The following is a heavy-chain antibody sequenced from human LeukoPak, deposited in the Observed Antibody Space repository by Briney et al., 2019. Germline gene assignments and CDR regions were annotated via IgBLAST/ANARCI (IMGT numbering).Heavy chain of an antibody. J-gene: IGHJ4*02. CDR3: NSLSGSYFY. CDR1: GFTFSSYE. Sequence: GGSLRLSCAASGFTFSSYEMNWVRQAPGKGLEWVSYISSSGSTIYYADSVKGRFTISRDNAKNSVYLQMNSRKTEDTAVYYCNSLSGSYFYWGQGTLVTVSS. CDR2: ISSSGSTI. D-gene: IGHD1-26*01. V-gene: IGHV3-48*03.